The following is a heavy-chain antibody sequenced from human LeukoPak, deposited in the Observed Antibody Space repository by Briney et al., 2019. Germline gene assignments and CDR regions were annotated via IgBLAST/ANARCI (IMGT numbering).Heavy chain of an antibody. Sequence: SETLSLTCTVSGDSISSYYWSWIRQPPGKGLEWIGYIYYSGSTNYNPSLKSRVTISVDTSKNQFSLKLSSVTAADTAVYYCARAIYGYFDYWGQGTLVTVSS. CDR2: IYYSGST. D-gene: IGHD4-17*01. CDR1: GDSISSYY. J-gene: IGHJ4*02. V-gene: IGHV4-59*01. CDR3: ARAIYGYFDY.